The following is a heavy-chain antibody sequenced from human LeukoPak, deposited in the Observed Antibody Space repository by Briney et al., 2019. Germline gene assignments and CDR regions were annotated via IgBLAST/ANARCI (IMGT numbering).Heavy chain of an antibody. J-gene: IGHJ4*02. CDR1: GLTFSYYE. D-gene: IGHD6-19*01. CDR2: ITGGSTTK. V-gene: IGHV3-48*03. CDR3: ARDGDIAVATAPYYFDY. Sequence: GGSLRLSCAASGLTFSYYEMIWVRQAPGKGLGWVSYITGGSTTKNYADTVKGRFTISRDNAKNSPYLQMNSLRAEDTAIYYCARDGDIAVATAPYYFDYWGQGILVTVSS.